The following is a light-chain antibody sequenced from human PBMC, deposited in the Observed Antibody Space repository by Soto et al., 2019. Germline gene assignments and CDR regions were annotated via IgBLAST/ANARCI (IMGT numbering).Light chain of an antibody. J-gene: IGKJ1*01. V-gene: IGKV3-11*01. CDR2: DAS. Sequence: EVVLTQSPDTLSLPPGARATLSCRASQSISSYLAWYQQKPGPAPSPLIYDASSRATGLPARFSGSGSGTDFTLTLSSLEPEEFAGSYCQQLTDWPPQWTFGQGTKVDIK. CDR1: QSISSY. CDR3: QQLTDWPPQWT.